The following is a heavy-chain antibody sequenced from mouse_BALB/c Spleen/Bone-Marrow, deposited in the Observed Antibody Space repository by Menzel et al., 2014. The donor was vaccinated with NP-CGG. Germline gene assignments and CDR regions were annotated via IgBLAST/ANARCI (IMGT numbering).Heavy chain of an antibody. J-gene: IGHJ1*01. Sequence: EVKLVESGGGLVKPGGSLELSCAASGFTFSDYYMYWVRQTPEKSLEWVATISDGGSYTYYPDCVKGRFTISRDNAKNNLYLQMSSLKSEDTAMYYCARVVTTATLYWYFDVWGAGTTVTVSS. D-gene: IGHD1-2*01. V-gene: IGHV5-4*02. CDR1: GFTFSDYY. CDR3: ARVVTTATLYWYFDV. CDR2: ISDGGSYT.